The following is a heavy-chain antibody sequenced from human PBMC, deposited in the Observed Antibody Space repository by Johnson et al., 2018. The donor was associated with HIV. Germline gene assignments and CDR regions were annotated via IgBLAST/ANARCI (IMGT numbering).Heavy chain of an antibody. D-gene: IGHD6-13*01. Sequence: VQLVESGGGVVRPGGSLKLSCAASGFTFDDYGMSWVRQAPGKGLEWVSGINWHGASTGYPDSVKGRFTISRDNAKHSLYLQINSLRAEDTAVYYCARDRGAIAAAVNDAFDIWGQGTMVTVSS. CDR3: ARDRGAIAAAVNDAFDI. J-gene: IGHJ3*02. CDR1: GFTFDDYG. CDR2: INWHGAST. V-gene: IGHV3-20*04.